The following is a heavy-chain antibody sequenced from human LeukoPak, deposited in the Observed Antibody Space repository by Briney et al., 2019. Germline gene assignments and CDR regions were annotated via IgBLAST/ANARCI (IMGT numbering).Heavy chain of an antibody. Sequence: GGSLRLSCAASGFTFSSYGMHWVRQAPGKGLEWVAVISYDGSNKYYADSVKGRFTISRDNSKNTLYLQMNSLRAEDTAVYHCAKEPVLRFLEWFFDYWGQGTLVTVSS. CDR3: AKEPVLRFLEWFFDY. D-gene: IGHD3-3*01. J-gene: IGHJ4*02. CDR1: GFTFSSYG. V-gene: IGHV3-30*18. CDR2: ISYDGSNK.